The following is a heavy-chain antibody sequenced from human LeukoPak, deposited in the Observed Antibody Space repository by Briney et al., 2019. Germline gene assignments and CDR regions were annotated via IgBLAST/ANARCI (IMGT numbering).Heavy chain of an antibody. J-gene: IGHJ4*02. CDR1: GYAFTSYW. V-gene: IGHV5-51*01. CDR3: ARHSLETAHQLGPIGFDY. Sequence: GESLKISCKGSGYAFTSYWIGCMRQTPGKGLEWMGIIYPGDSDTRYSPSFQGQVTISADKSISTAYLQWSSLKASDTAMYYCARHSLETAHQLGPIGFDYWGQGTLVTVSS. CDR2: IYPGDSDT. D-gene: IGHD6-13*01.